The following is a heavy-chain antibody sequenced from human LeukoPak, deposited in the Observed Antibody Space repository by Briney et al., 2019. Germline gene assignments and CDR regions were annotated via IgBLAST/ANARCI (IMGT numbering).Heavy chain of an antibody. CDR3: VRDRDIAYLRADF. D-gene: IGHD5-12*01. CDR2: ITTSGSTI. Sequence: PGGSLRLSCVASGFTFTNHEMNWVRQAPGEGLEWVSYITTSGSTIYYADSVKGRFTISRDNAKNSLYLQMNSLRAEDTAVYYCVRDRDIAYLRADFWGQGTLVTVSS. CDR1: GFTFTNHE. V-gene: IGHV3-48*03. J-gene: IGHJ4*02.